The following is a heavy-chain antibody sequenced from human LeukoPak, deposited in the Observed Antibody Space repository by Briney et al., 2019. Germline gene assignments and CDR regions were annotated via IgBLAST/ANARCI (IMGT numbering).Heavy chain of an antibody. D-gene: IGHD6-13*01. V-gene: IGHV3-7*01. J-gene: IGHJ4*02. CDR3: ARDGFVGAADY. CDR1: EFIFSGYW. Sequence: GGSLRLSCAASEFIFSGYWMNWVRQAPGKGLEWVANIKQDGSGKQYVDSVRGRFTISRDNAKNSLYLQMNSLRVEDTAVYYCARDGFVGAADYWGQGTLVTVSS. CDR2: IKQDGSGK.